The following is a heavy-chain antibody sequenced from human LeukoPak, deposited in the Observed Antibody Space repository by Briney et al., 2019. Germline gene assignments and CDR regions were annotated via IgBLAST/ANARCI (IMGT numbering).Heavy chain of an antibody. CDR3: TPEVWELQGASDI. D-gene: IGHD1-26*01. J-gene: IGHJ3*02. CDR1: GFTLSSNW. CDR2: IDNHGSGT. Sequence: SGGSLRLSCAVSGFTLSSNWMHWVRQVPGKGLVWVSRIDNHGSGTSYADSVKGRFTISRDNAKNSLYLQMNSLRAADTAVYYCTPEVWELQGASDIWGQGTMVTVSS. V-gene: IGHV3-74*01.